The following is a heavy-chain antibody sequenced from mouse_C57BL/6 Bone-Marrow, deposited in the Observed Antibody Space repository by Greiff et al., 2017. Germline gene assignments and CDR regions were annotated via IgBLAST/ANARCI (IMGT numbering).Heavy chain of an antibody. CDR3: AREGWNGLPYYFDY. J-gene: IGHJ2*01. CDR2: ISYDGSN. CDR1: GYSITSGYY. V-gene: IGHV3-6*01. D-gene: IGHD2-4*01. Sequence: EVKLMESGPGLVKPSQSLSLTCSVTGYSITSGYYWNWIRQFPGNKLEWMGYISYDGSNNYNPSLKNRISITRDTSKNQFFLKLNSVTTEDTATYYCAREGWNGLPYYFDYWGQGTTLTVSS.